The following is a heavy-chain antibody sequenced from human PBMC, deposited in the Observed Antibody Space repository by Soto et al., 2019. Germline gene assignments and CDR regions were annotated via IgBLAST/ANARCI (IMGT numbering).Heavy chain of an antibody. J-gene: IGHJ3*02. Sequence: VQLLESGGGLVQPGESRRLSCEVSGFSVTESVISWVRQAPGKGLEWVSSITGSGAVTYYADSVKGRVTISRDTSKDTVFLQINNLRVEDTAVYYCAKAPLAFDIWGQGTLVTVS. V-gene: IGHV3-23*01. CDR1: GFSVTESV. CDR3: AKAPLAFDI. CDR2: ITGSGAVT.